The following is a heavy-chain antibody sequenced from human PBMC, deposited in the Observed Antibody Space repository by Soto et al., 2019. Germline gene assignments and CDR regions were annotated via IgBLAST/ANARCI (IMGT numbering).Heavy chain of an antibody. CDR3: VYYCAKSNYGGDDYFQYGLDV. J-gene: IGHJ6*02. V-gene: IGHV1-2*02. CDR2: INPKSGAT. Sequence: QVQLVQSGAEVKKPGASLKVSCKASGYRFTGYGLHWVRQAPGQGLQWMGWINPKSGATDYAQKPQGRVTMTREMAPNTAHLELSGLRSDDTADDTAVYYCAKSNYGGDDYFQYGLDVWGQGTAVTVSS. D-gene: IGHD2-21*02. CDR1: GYRFTGYG.